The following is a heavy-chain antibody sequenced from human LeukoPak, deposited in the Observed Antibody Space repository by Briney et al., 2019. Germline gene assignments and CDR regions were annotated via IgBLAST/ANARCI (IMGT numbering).Heavy chain of an antibody. V-gene: IGHV5-51*01. CDR2: IYPGDSDT. CDR1: GYRFTSYW. D-gene: IGHD6-13*01. CDR3: ARLFSSSWSALGY. Sequence: GESLKISRQGSGYRFTSYWIGWVRQLPGKGLEWMGIIYPGDSDTRYSPSFQGQVTISADKSISAAYLQWSSLKASDTAMYYCARLFSSSWSALGYWGQGTLVTVSS. J-gene: IGHJ4*02.